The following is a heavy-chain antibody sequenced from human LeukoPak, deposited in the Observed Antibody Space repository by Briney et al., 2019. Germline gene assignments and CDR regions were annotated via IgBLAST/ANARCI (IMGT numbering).Heavy chain of an antibody. CDR1: GYTFTSYA. V-gene: IGHV1-3*01. CDR3: ARDSGSGSNDY. CDR2: ISAGNGNT. D-gene: IGHD1-26*01. J-gene: IGHJ4*02. Sequence: ASVKVSCKASGYTFTSYAIHWVRQAPGQRLEWMGWISAGNGNTKYSQNFQGRITFISNTSATTAFMELSSLRSEDAAVYYCARDSGSGSNDYWGQGTLATVSS.